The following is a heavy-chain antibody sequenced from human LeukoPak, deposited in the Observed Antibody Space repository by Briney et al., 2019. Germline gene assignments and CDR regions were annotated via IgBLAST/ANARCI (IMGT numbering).Heavy chain of an antibody. D-gene: IGHD3-9*01. CDR2: ISAYNGNT. V-gene: IGHV1-18*01. J-gene: IGHJ5*02. Sequence: ASVKVSCEASGYAFTSYGINWVRQAPGQGLEWMGWISAYNGNTNYAQKLQGRVTMTTDTSTSTAYMELRSLRSDDTAVYYCARGTCGLRYFDWLLPSTWGQGTLVTVSS. CDR1: GYAFTSYG. CDR3: ARGTCGLRYFDWLLPST.